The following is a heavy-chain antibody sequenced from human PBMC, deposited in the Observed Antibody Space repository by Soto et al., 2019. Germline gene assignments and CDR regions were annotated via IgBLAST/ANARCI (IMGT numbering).Heavy chain of an antibody. CDR2: ISWNSGSI. CDR1: GFTFDDYA. V-gene: IGHV3-9*01. Sequence: EVQLVESGGGLVQPGRSLRLSCAASGFTFDDYAMHWVRQAPGKGLEWVSGISWNSGSIGYGDSVKGRFSISRDNAKISQYLQMNSLRAEDTALYYCAKGDYYYGSGSYYRPTRDWGQGTLVTVSS. CDR3: AKGDYYYGSGSYYRPTRD. D-gene: IGHD3-10*01. J-gene: IGHJ4*02.